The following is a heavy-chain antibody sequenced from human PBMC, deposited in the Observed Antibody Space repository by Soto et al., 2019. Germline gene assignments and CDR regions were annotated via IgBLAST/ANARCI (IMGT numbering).Heavy chain of an antibody. D-gene: IGHD4-17*01. CDR2: ISYDGGKT. J-gene: IGHJ5*02. Sequence: QVQLVESGGGVVQPGSSLRLSCAAFGFTFSRYGIHWVRQSPGKGLEWVSFISYDGGKTDYVDSVRGRLTVSRDNSKNILYLQMRSLRAEDTAVYFCAREVRANLNDFGDYEWFDPWGQGTLVTVSS. V-gene: IGHV3-30*03. CDR3: AREVRANLNDFGDYEWFDP. CDR1: GFTFSRYG.